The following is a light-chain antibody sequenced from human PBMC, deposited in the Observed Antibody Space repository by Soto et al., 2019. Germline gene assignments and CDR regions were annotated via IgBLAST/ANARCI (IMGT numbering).Light chain of an antibody. CDR2: GNS. V-gene: IGLV1-40*01. Sequence: QSVLTQPPSVSGAPGQRVTISCTGSSSNIGAGYDVHWYQQLPGTAPKLLIYGNSNRPSGVPDRFSGSKSGTSASLASTGLQAEDEADYYCQSYDSRLRGVVFGGGTKLTVL. CDR3: QSYDSRLRGVV. CDR1: SSNIGAGYD. J-gene: IGLJ2*01.